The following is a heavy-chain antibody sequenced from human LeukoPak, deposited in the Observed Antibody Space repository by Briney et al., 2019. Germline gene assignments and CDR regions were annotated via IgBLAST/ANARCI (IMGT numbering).Heavy chain of an antibody. Sequence: GGSLRPYCPASGLTVNSNYMSWVRQAPGKGLEWVSAISGSGGSTYYADSVKGRFTISRDNSKNTLYLQMNSLRAEDTAVYYCAKGLWLQDYWGQGTLVTVSS. J-gene: IGHJ4*02. D-gene: IGHD5-18*01. CDR1: GLTVNSNY. CDR2: ISGSGGST. V-gene: IGHV3-23*01. CDR3: AKGLWLQDY.